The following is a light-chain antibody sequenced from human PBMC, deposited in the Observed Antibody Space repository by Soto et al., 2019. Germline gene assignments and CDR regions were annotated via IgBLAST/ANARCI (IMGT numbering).Light chain of an antibody. V-gene: IGKV1-5*01. CDR1: QSVSGW. Sequence: DIQRTQSRSTLSASVGHTVTLTCRASQSVSGWLAWYQQKPGEAPKLMIYDASALPRGVPSRFSGSGSGTKFNLTIASLQPDDFATYYCQQYETFSGTFGPGTKVDIK. J-gene: IGKJ1*01. CDR3: QQYETFSGT. CDR2: DAS.